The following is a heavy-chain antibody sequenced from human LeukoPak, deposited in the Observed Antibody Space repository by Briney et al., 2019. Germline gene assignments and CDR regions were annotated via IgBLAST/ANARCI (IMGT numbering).Heavy chain of an antibody. Sequence: PGGSLRLSCAASGFTFSDYYMSWIRQAPGKGLEWVSYISSSGSTIYYADSVKGRFTISRDNAKNSLYLQMNSLRAEDTALYYCAKAIPVYCSGGSCFTPNAFDIWGQGTMVTVSS. CDR2: ISSSGSTI. CDR3: AKAIPVYCSGGSCFTPNAFDI. D-gene: IGHD2-15*01. V-gene: IGHV3-11*01. J-gene: IGHJ3*02. CDR1: GFTFSDYY.